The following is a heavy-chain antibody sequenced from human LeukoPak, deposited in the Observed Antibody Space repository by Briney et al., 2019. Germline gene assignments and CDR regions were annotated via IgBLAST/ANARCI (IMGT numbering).Heavy chain of an antibody. Sequence: SETLSLTCTVSGGSISSGDYYWSWIRQPPGKGLEWIGYIYYSGSTYYNPSLKSRVTISVDTSKNQFSLKLSSVTAADTAVYYCARVGCSSTSCQDYYYYYMDVWGKGTTVTVSS. CDR2: IYYSGST. J-gene: IGHJ6*03. D-gene: IGHD2-2*01. CDR3: ARVGCSSTSCQDYYYYYMDV. V-gene: IGHV4-30-4*08. CDR1: GGSISSGDYY.